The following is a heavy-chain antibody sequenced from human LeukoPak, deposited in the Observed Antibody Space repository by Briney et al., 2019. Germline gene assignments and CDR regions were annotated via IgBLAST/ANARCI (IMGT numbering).Heavy chain of an antibody. CDR2: TNYCGNT. Sequence: SVTLSLTGSGSGFSGSSYHWSRLRPRPGKGRKWIGYTNYCGNTNYSPCVRSRVTISVDPSKIQFSLKLSSVTAADRAVYYCARHSNGGDCSGGSCYVFDYWGQGTLVTVSS. CDR3: ARHSNGGDCSGGSCYVFDY. V-gene: IGHV4-59*08. J-gene: IGHJ4*02. D-gene: IGHD2-15*01. CDR1: GFSGSSYH.